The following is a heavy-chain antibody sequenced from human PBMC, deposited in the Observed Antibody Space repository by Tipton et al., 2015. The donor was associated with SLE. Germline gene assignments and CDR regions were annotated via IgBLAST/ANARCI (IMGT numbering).Heavy chain of an antibody. V-gene: IGHV3-33*01. D-gene: IGHD2-2*01. CDR2: IWYDGSNK. J-gene: IGHJ2*01. Sequence: SLRLSCAASGFTFSSYGMHWVRQAPGKGLEWVAVIWYDGSNKYYADSVKGRFTISRDNSKNTLYLQMNSLRAEDTAVYYCARDHFDIVVVPAASLGYFDLWGRGPLVTVSS. CDR3: ARDHFDIVVVPAASLGYFDL. CDR1: GFTFSSYG.